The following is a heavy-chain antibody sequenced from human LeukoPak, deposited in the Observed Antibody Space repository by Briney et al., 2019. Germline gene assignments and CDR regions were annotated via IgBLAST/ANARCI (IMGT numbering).Heavy chain of an antibody. Sequence: SETLSLTCAVYGGSFSGYYWSWIRQPPGKGLEWIGEINHSGSTNYNPSLKSRVTTSVDTSKNQFSLKLSSVTAADTAVYYCARLGARSTDYWGQGTLVTVSS. J-gene: IGHJ4*02. CDR1: GGSFSGYY. CDR2: INHSGST. D-gene: IGHD1-26*01. CDR3: ARLGARSTDY. V-gene: IGHV4-34*01.